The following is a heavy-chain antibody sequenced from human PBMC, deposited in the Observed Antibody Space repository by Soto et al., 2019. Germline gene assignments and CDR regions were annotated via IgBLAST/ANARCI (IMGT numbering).Heavy chain of an antibody. J-gene: IGHJ1*01. CDR1: GFTFSGSA. CDR2: IRSKANSYST. CDR3: TLDGDYVALPASFQH. Sequence: EVQLVESGGGLVQPGGSLKLSCAASGFTFSGSAMHWVRQASGKGLEWVGRIRSKANSYSTAYAASVKGRFTISRDDSKNTAYLQMNSLKTEDTAVYYCTLDGDYVALPASFQHWGQGTLVTVSS. V-gene: IGHV3-73*02. D-gene: IGHD4-17*01.